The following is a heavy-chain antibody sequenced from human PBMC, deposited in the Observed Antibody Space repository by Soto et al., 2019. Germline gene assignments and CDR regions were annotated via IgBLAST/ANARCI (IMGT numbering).Heavy chain of an antibody. J-gene: IGHJ4*02. Sequence: ASVKVSCKASGYTFTVYYMHWVRQAPGQGLEWMGWINRNSGGTNYAQKFQGWVTMTRDTSISTAYMELSRLRSDDTAVYYCAREEGRSSGWYFDYWGQGTLVTVSS. D-gene: IGHD6-19*01. CDR2: INRNSGGT. V-gene: IGHV1-2*04. CDR1: GYTFTVYY. CDR3: AREEGRSSGWYFDY.